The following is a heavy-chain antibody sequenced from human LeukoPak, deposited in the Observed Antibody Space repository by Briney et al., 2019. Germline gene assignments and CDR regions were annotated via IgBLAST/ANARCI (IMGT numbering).Heavy chain of an antibody. CDR2: IYYSGST. V-gene: IGHV4-59*08. CDR1: GGSISSYY. D-gene: IGHD2-2*01. J-gene: IGHJ6*02. CDR3: ARQGYLARPGYCSSTSCASYGGYGMDV. Sequence: PSETLSLTCTVSGGSISSYYWSWIRQPPGKGLEWIGYIYYSGSTNYNPSLKSRVTISVDTSKNQFSLKLSSVTAAGTAVYYCARQGYLARPGYCSSTSCASYGGYGMDVWGQGTTVTVSS.